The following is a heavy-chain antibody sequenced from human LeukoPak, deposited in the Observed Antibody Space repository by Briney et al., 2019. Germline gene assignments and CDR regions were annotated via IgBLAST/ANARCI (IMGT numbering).Heavy chain of an antibody. V-gene: IGHV3-21*04. CDR3: AKECGFLRCGSYRGLLFDY. D-gene: IGHD1-26*01. CDR2: ISSSSSYI. CDR1: GFTFSSYS. Sequence: KPGGSLRLSCAASGFTFSSYSMNWVRQAPGKGLEWVSSISSSSSYIYYADSVKGRFTISRDNAKNSLYLQMNSLRAEDTAVYYCAKECGFLRCGSYRGLLFDYWGQGTLVTVSS. J-gene: IGHJ4*02.